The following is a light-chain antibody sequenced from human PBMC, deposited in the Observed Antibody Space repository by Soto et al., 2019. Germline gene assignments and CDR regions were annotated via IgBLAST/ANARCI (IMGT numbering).Light chain of an antibody. Sequence: QSALTQPRSVSGSPGQSVTISCTGTSSDIGAYKSVSWFHQHPGKAPKLLIYNVNERPSGVPDRFSGSKSGNTASLTISGLQAEDDADYYCCSHAGSYTWVFGGGTQLTVL. V-gene: IGLV2-11*01. CDR1: SSDIGAYKS. CDR2: NVN. J-gene: IGLJ3*02. CDR3: CSHAGSYTWV.